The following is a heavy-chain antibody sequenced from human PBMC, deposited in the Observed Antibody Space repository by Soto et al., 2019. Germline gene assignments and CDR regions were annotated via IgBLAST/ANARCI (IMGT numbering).Heavy chain of an antibody. CDR1: GDSFSTYS. V-gene: IGHV5-51*01. J-gene: IGHJ4*01. Sequence: PGESLKISCKGSGDSFSTYSIGWVRQVPGKGLEWIGNIFSSVSNAGYSPSFQGQVTISVDKSISTTYLQWSSLKASDTAIYYCATWRSSHWFDYWGHGTLVTVSS. D-gene: IGHD2-2*01. CDR2: IFSSVSNA. CDR3: ATWRSSHWFDY.